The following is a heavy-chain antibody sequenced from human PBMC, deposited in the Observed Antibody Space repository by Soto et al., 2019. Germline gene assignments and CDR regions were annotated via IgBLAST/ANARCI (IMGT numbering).Heavy chain of an antibody. J-gene: IGHJ4*02. CDR2: ISGSGGST. D-gene: IGHD2-21*01. V-gene: IGHV3-23*01. Sequence: GGSLRLSCAASGFTFSSYAPSWVRQAPGKGLEWVSAISGSGGSTYYADSVEGRFTISRDNYKNTLYLQMNSLRAEDTAVYYCAIAKIARDWGQGTLVTVSS. CDR3: AIAKIARD. CDR1: GFTFSSYA.